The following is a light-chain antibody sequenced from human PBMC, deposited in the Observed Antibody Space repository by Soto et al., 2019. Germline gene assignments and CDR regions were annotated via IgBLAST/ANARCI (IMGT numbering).Light chain of an antibody. CDR3: SSYTSISTYV. CDR1: SSDVGGYNF. V-gene: IGLV2-14*01. J-gene: IGLJ1*01. CDR2: DVT. Sequence: QSALTQPASVSGSPGQSITISCTGTSSDVGGYNFVSWYQQHPDKAPKLMIYDVTNRPSGVSNRFSGSKSGNTASLTISGLQAEHEAAYYCSSYTSISTYVFGTGTKVTVL.